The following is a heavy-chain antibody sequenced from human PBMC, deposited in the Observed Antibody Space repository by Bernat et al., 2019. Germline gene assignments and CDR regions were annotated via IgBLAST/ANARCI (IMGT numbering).Heavy chain of an antibody. V-gene: IGHV3-74*01. D-gene: IGHD6-13*01. CDR1: GFTFSSYW. CDR2: INSDGSST. J-gene: IGHJ6*02. Sequence: EVQLVESGGGLVQPGGSLRLSCAASGFTFSSYWMHWVRQAPGKGLVWVSRINSDGSSTSYADSVKGRFTISRDNAKNTLYLHMNSLRAEDTAVYYCARAAGTIHFLTGAQDDYYGMDVWGQGTTVTVSS. CDR3: ARAAGTIHFLTGAQDDYYGMDV.